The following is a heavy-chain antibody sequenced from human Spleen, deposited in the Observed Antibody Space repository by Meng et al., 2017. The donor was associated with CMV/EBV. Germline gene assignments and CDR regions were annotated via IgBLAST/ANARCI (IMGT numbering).Heavy chain of an antibody. J-gene: IGHJ6*02. CDR3: ARSLLITIFGVVTAVEGMDV. D-gene: IGHD3-3*01. Sequence: SLKISCAASGFTFDDYAMHWVRQAPGKGLEWVSGISWNSGSIGYADSVKGRSTISRDNAKNSLYLQMNSLRAEDTAVYYCARSLLITIFGVVTAVEGMDVWGQGTTVTVSS. CDR1: GFTFDDYA. CDR2: ISWNSGSI. V-gene: IGHV3-9*01.